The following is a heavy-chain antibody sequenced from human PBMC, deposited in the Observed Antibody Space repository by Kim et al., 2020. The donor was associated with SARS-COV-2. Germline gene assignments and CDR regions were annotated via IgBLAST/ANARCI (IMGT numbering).Heavy chain of an antibody. J-gene: IGHJ6*02. V-gene: IGHV1-3*01. D-gene: IGHD1-26*01. Sequence: ASVKVSCKASGYTFTSYAMHWVRQAPGQRLEWMGWIIAGNGNTKYSQKFQGRVTITRDTSASTAYMELSSLRSEDTAVYYCAREHILVAAYGMDVWGQGTTVTVSS. CDR1: GYTFTSYA. CDR3: AREHILVAAYGMDV. CDR2: IIAGNGNT.